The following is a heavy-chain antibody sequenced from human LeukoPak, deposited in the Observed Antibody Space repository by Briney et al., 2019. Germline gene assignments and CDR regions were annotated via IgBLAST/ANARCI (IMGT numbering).Heavy chain of an antibody. J-gene: IGHJ6*02. Sequence: PSETLSLTCNVSGGSISSYYWNWIRQPPGKGLEWIGYIYYSGTTSYSPSLKSRVTISVDTSKNQFSLRLSSVTAADTAVYFCARDHILSGSPYYFYYGMDVWGQGTTVTVSS. V-gene: IGHV4-59*12. CDR1: GGSISSYY. D-gene: IGHD1-26*01. CDR3: ARDHILSGSPYYFYYGMDV. CDR2: IYYSGTT.